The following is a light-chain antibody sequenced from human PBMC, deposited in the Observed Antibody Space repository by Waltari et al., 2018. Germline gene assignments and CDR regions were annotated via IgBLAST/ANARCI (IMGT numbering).Light chain of an antibody. CDR3: ISYAGNNKYV. J-gene: IGLJ1*01. Sequence: QSALTQPPSASGSPGQSVTISCTGTSSDVGAYNYVSWYQQYPDKAPNTMIYEVTKPPAGVPVRFSGSKSGNTASLTVSGLQAEDEADYYCISYAGNNKYVLGAGTKVTVL. CDR2: EVT. CDR1: SSDVGAYNY. V-gene: IGLV2-8*01.